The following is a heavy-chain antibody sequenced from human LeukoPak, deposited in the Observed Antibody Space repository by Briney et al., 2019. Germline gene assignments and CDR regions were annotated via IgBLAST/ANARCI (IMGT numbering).Heavy chain of an antibody. J-gene: IGHJ4*02. D-gene: IGHD3-16*02. CDR3: ARAPGSYDYVWGSYRYTYFDY. CDR2: IYHSGST. Sequence: SSETLSLTCTVSGGSISSYSWSWIRQPPGKGLEWIGFIYHSGSTYYNPSLKSRVTISVDRSKNQFSLKLSSVTAADTAVYYCARAPGSYDYVWGSYRYTYFDYWGQGTLVTVSS. V-gene: IGHV4-30-2*01. CDR1: GGSISSYS.